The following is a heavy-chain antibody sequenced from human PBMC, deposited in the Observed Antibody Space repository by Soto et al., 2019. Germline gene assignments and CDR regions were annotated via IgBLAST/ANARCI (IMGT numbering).Heavy chain of an antibody. D-gene: IGHD2-2*01. V-gene: IGHV4-34*01. CDR2: INHSGST. CDR3: ARGVRYCSSTSCPTDAFDI. Sequence: QVQLQQWGAGLLKPSETLSLTCAVYGGSFSGYYWSWIRQPPGKGLEWIGEINHSGSTNYNPSLKSRVTISVDTSKNQFSLKLSSVTAADTAVYYCARGVRYCSSTSCPTDAFDIWDQGTMVTVSS. CDR1: GGSFSGYY. J-gene: IGHJ3*02.